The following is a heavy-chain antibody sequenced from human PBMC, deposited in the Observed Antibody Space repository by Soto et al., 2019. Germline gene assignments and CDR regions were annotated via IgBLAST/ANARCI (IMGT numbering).Heavy chain of an antibody. J-gene: IGHJ4*02. CDR1: GFSFSSDG. Sequence: PGGSLRLSCAASGFSFSSDGMLWARQAPGKGLEWVALIWYDGSHKYYADSVKGRFTISRDNSKNTLYLQMNSLRAEDTAVYYCARLSGSYFAYWGQGTLVTVSS. CDR2: IWYDGSHK. V-gene: IGHV3-33*01. D-gene: IGHD1-26*01. CDR3: ARLSGSYFAY.